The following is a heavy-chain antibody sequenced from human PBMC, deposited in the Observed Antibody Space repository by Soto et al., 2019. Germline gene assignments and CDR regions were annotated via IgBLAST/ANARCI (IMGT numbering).Heavy chain of an antibody. CDR1: GFTFSSFE. J-gene: IGHJ4*02. CDR2: ISTSGYTI. V-gene: IGHV3-48*03. CDR3: ARRPFWSGYLFDY. D-gene: IGHD3-3*01. Sequence: GGSLRLSXAASGFTFSSFEMNWVRQAPGKGLEWVSYISTSGYTIYYADSVKGRFTVSRDNTKNSLYLQMNSLGAEDTAVYYCARRPFWSGYLFDYWSQGTLVTVSS.